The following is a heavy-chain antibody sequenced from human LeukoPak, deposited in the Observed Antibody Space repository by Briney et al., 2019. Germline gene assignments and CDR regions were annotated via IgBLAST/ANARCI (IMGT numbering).Heavy chain of an antibody. CDR2: ISLSGNSI. D-gene: IGHD3-10*01. V-gene: IGHV3-11*01. Sequence: PGGSLRLSCAASGFTFSDYYMTWIRQAPGKGLEWVSSISLSGNSIYYADSVKGRFTISRDNADNSLYLQMNSLRPKDTAVYYCARERPYYGSRTYSASFDYWGQGTLVTVSS. CDR3: ARERPYYGSRTYSASFDY. CDR1: GFTFSDYY. J-gene: IGHJ4*02.